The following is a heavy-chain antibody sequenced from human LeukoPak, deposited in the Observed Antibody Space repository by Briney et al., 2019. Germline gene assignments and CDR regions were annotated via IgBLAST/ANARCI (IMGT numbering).Heavy chain of an antibody. CDR1: GYTFTGYY. J-gene: IGHJ4*02. V-gene: IGHV1-69*02. CDR2: IIPILGIA. Sequence: ATVKLSFTASGYTFTGYYMHWVRQAPGQGLEWMGRIIPILGIANYAQKFQGRVTITADKSTSTAYMELSSLRSEDTAVYYCASSARGGTDGYWGQGTLVTVSS. D-gene: IGHD1-7*01. CDR3: ASSARGGTDGY.